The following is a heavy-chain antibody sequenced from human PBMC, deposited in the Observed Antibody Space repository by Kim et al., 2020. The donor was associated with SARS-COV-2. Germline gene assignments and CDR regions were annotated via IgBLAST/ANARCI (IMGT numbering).Heavy chain of an antibody. D-gene: IGHD3-22*01. V-gene: IGHV3-30*04. CDR3: ARDVKGVVVILGAFDI. CDR2: ISYDGSNK. Sequence: GGSLRLSCAASGFTFSSYAMHWVRQAPGKGLEWVAVISYDGSNKYYADSVKGRFTISRDNSKNTLYLQMNSLRAEDTAVYYCARDVKGVVVILGAFDIWGQGTMVTVSS. CDR1: GFTFSSYA. J-gene: IGHJ3*02.